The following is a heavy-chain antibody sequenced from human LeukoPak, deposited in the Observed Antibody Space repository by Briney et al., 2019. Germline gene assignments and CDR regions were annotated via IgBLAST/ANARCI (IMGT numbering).Heavy chain of an antibody. CDR3: ARDSPGYGAYDLG. V-gene: IGHV3-7*04. J-gene: IGHJ4*02. CDR1: GFTFSSYW. Sequence: PGGSLRLSCAASGFTFSSYWMSWVRQAPGXGLEWVANIKEDGSAKYSVDSVKGRFTISRDNAKNTLYLQMNSLRAEDTAVYYCARDSPGYGAYDLGWGQGTLVTVSS. CDR2: IKEDGSAK. D-gene: IGHD5-12*01.